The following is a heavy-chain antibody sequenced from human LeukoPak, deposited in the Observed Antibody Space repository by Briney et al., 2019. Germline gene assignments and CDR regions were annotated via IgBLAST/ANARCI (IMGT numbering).Heavy chain of an antibody. CDR3: ARGDPHADL. J-gene: IGHJ5*02. V-gene: IGHV3-48*03. D-gene: IGHD5-24*01. Sequence: GGSLRLSCAASGFALITYEMNWVRQAPGKGQEWIADITISGHTKNYADSVKGRFSISRDNARTTLYLQMHSLRVEDTGVYYCARGDPHADLWGQGTLVTVSS. CDR1: GFALITYE. CDR2: ITISGHTK.